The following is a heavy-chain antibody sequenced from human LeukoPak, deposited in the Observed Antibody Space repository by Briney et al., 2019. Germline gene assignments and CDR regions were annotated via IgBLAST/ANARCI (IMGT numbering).Heavy chain of an antibody. V-gene: IGHV3-23*01. Sequence: GGSLRLSCAASGFTFSSYTISWVRQAPGKGLEWVSTITTSDGNTYYADSVKGRFTVSRDNSKNTLFLQMNSLRAEDTAVYYCAKDGGLWVSAHWGDSWGRGTLVTVSS. CDR2: ITTSDGNT. CDR1: GFTFSSYT. CDR3: AKDGGLWVSAHWGDS. D-gene: IGHD7-27*01. J-gene: IGHJ4*02.